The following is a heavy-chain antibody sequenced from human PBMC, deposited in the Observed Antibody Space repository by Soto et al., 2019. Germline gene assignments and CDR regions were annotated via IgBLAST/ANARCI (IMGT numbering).Heavy chain of an antibody. CDR2: IKQDGSEK. D-gene: IGHD3-22*01. CDR3: ARDFGGYLFQQHNWYFDL. J-gene: IGHJ2*01. Sequence: GGSLRLSCAASGFTFSSYWMSWVRQAPGKGLEWVANIKQDGSEKYYVDSVKGRFTISRDNAKNSLYLQMNSLRAEDTAVYYCARDFGGYLFQQHNWYFDLWGRGTLVTVSS. V-gene: IGHV3-7*01. CDR1: GFTFSSYW.